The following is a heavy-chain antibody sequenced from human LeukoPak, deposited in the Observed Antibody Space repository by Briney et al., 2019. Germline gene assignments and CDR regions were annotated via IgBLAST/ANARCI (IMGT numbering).Heavy chain of an antibody. J-gene: IGHJ5*02. CDR1: GGSISSHY. V-gene: IGHV4-59*11. CDR2: IYYSGST. CDR3: ARGHCSSTSCSRNWFDP. Sequence: PSETLSLTCTVSGGSISSHYWSWIRQPPGKGLEWIGYIYYSGSTNYNPSLKSRVTISTDTSKNQFSLKLSSVTAADTAVYYCARGHCSSTSCSRNWFDPWGQGTLVTVSS. D-gene: IGHD2-2*01.